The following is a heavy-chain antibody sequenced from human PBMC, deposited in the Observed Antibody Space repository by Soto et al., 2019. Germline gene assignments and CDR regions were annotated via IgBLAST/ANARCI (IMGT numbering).Heavy chain of an antibody. CDR3: ARDHGGSTWFVGVYYFFGLDV. D-gene: IGHD6-13*01. CDR2: ISSSGGAI. CDR1: GFIFSDYT. V-gene: IGHV3-48*02. Sequence: GGSLRLSCAASGFIFSDYTMTWVRQAPGRGLEFVSHISSSGGAIFYAESVKGRFTVSRDNAKNSLYLQMTSLRDDDTAVYFCARDHGGSTWFVGVYYFFGLDVWGQGTAVTVSS. J-gene: IGHJ6*02.